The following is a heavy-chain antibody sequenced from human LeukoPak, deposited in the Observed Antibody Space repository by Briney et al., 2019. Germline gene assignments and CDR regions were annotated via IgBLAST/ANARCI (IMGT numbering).Heavy chain of an antibody. D-gene: IGHD6-19*01. CDR2: INTNTGNP. Sequence: ASVKVSCKASGYTFSTYAMNWVRQAPGQGLEWMGWINTNTGNPTYAQGFTGRFVFSLDTSVSAAYLQISSLKAEDTAVYYCARRTAVAGNDYWGQGTLVTVSS. V-gene: IGHV7-4-1*02. CDR3: ARRTAVAGNDY. J-gene: IGHJ4*02. CDR1: GYTFSTYA.